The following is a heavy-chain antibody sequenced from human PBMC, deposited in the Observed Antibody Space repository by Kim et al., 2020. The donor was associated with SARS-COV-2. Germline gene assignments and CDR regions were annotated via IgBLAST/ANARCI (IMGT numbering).Heavy chain of an antibody. V-gene: IGHV3-30*04. D-gene: IGHD4-17*01. CDR1: GFTFSSYA. CDR3: ARDSPTVTTLGSYYYGMDV. J-gene: IGHJ6*02. Sequence: GGSLRLSCAASGFTFSSYAMHWVRQAPGKGLEWVAVISYDGSNKYYADSVKGRFTISRDNSKNTLYLQMNSLRAEDTAVYYCARDSPTVTTLGSYYYGMDVWGQGPTVTVSS. CDR2: ISYDGSNK.